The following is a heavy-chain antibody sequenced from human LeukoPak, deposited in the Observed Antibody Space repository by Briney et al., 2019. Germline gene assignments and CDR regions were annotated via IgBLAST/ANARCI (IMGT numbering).Heavy chain of an antibody. CDR3: AKRLYSGSYSPFDY. V-gene: IGHV3-21*01. Sequence: GGSLRLSCVASGFNFNNYDLHWVRQAPGKGLEWVSSISSSSSYIYYADSVKGRFTISRDNAKNSLYLQMNSLRAEDTAVYYCAKRLYSGSYSPFDYWGQGTLVTVSS. D-gene: IGHD1-26*01. J-gene: IGHJ4*02. CDR2: ISSSSSYI. CDR1: GFNFNNYD.